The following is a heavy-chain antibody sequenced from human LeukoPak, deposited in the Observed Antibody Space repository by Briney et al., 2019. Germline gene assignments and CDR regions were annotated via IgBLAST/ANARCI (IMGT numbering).Heavy chain of an antibody. Sequence: GGSLRLSCTASGFAFSSYAMSWVRQAPGKGLEWVSAISGSGGSTYYADSVKGRFTISRDNSKNTLYLQMNSLRAEDTAVYYCAKDLERGGGSSDYWGQGTLVTVSS. V-gene: IGHV3-23*01. CDR3: AKDLERGGGSSDY. J-gene: IGHJ4*02. D-gene: IGHD2-15*01. CDR2: ISGSGGST. CDR1: GFAFSSYA.